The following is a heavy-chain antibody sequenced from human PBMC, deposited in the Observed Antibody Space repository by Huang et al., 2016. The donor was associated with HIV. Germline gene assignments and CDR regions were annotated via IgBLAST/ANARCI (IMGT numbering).Heavy chain of an antibody. D-gene: IGHD2-15*01. V-gene: IGHV4-34*01. CDR3: ARGRGYCSGASCFLDS. Sequence: QVQLQQWGAELLKPSETLSLTCAVYGVSFSGYYWNWIRQPPGKGLEWIGEINHSGSTNYNPSLMSRVTISVDTSKNQFSLKLSSVTAADTAVYYCARGRGYCSGASCFLDSWGQGTLVTVSS. J-gene: IGHJ4*02. CDR2: INHSGST. CDR1: GVSFSGYY.